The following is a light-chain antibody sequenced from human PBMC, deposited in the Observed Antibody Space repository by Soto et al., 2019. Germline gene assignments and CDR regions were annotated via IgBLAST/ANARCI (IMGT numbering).Light chain of an antibody. J-gene: IGKJ4*01. V-gene: IGKV1-5*03. CDR3: QQTNSSPQT. CDR1: QSFSIW. CDR2: KAS. Sequence: DIQMTQSPSTLSASVGDRVTITCRASQSFSIWLAWYQQKPGKAPKIRIYKASTLESGVPSRFSGSGSGTDFPLTISILQPEDFASYNSQQTNSSPQTCGGGTRGEIQ.